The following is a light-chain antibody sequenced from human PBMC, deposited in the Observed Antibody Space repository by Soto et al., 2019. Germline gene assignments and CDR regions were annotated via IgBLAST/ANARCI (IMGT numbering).Light chain of an antibody. CDR3: AAWDDSLSVPV. V-gene: IGLV1-47*01. J-gene: IGLJ2*01. CDR1: SSNIGTNY. CDR2: STD. Sequence: QSVLTQSPSASGTPGQRVTVSCSGSSSNIGTNYVYWYQQLPGTAPKVLIYSTDKRPSGVPDRFSGSKSGTSASLAISGLRSEDEADYYCAAWDDSLSVPVFGGGTKLTVL.